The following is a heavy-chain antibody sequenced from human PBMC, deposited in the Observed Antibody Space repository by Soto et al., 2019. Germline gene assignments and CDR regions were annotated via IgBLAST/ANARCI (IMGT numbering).Heavy chain of an antibody. J-gene: IGHJ4*02. D-gene: IGHD5-18*01. V-gene: IGHV3-74*01. CDR2: INSDGSST. CDR3: ARAFGYSYGYVPY. Sequence: GGSLRLSCAASGFTFSSYWMHWVRQAPGKGLVWVSRINSDGSSTSYADSVKGRFTISRDNAKNTLYLQMNSLRAEDTAVYYCARAFGYSYGYVPYWGQGTLVTVSS. CDR1: GFTFSSYW.